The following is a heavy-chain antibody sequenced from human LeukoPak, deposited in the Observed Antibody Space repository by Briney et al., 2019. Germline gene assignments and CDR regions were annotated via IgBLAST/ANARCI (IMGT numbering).Heavy chain of an antibody. D-gene: IGHD3-3*01. CDR1: GFTFSSYS. J-gene: IGHJ4*02. CDR2: ISSSSSTR. CDR3: ASVEPDFWSGYTLH. V-gene: IGHV3-48*02. Sequence: GGSLRLSCAASGFTFSSYSMNWVRQAPGKGLEWVSYISSSSSTRYYADSVKGRFTISRDNAKNSLYLQMNSLRDEDTAVYYCASVEPDFWSGYTLHWGQGTLVTVSS.